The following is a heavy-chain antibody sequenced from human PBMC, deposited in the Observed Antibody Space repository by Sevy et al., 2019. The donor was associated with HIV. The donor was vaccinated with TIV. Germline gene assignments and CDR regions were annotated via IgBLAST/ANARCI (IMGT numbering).Heavy chain of an antibody. Sequence: GGSLRLSCAASGFTFSSHWMHWVRQAPGKGLVWVSRLNDDGSSASYADFVKGRFTISRDNGKNTVYLQISSLTADDTAVYYCTRGRSGTYGWFDAWGQGTMVTVSS. CDR3: TRGRSGTYGWFDA. CDR1: GFTFSSHW. V-gene: IGHV3-74*01. D-gene: IGHD6-19*01. CDR2: LNDDGSSA. J-gene: IGHJ5*02.